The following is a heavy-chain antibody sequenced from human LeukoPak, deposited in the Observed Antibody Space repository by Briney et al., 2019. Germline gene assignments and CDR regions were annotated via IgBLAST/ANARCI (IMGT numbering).Heavy chain of an antibody. CDR2: INSDGSST. J-gene: IGHJ3*02. CDR1: GFTFSSYW. Sequence: GGSLRLSCAASGFTFSSYWMHWVRQAPGKGLVWVSRINSDGSSTSYADSVKGRFTISRDNAKNTLYLQMNSLRAEDTAVYYCARDSNDFWSGSHDAFDIWSQGTMVTVSS. D-gene: IGHD3-3*01. V-gene: IGHV3-74*01. CDR3: ARDSNDFWSGSHDAFDI.